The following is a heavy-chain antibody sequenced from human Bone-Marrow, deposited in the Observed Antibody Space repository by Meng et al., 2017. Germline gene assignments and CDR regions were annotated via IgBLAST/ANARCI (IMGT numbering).Heavy chain of an antibody. CDR1: GGSISSGGYY. V-gene: IGHV4-31*01. Sequence: QVQLQESGPGLVKPSQTLSLTCTVSGGSISSGGYYWSWIRQHPGKCLEWIGYIYYSGTTYYNPSLSSLVTISVDTSKNQFSLNLSSVTAADTAVYYCARDIRQGGNIWFDPWGQGTLVTVSS. CDR2: IYYSGTT. D-gene: IGHD3-16*01. J-gene: IGHJ5*02. CDR3: ARDIRQGGNIWFDP.